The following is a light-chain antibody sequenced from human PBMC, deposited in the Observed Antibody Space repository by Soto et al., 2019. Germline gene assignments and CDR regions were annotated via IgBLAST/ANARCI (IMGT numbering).Light chain of an antibody. J-gene: IGKJ1*01. CDR3: HQYGYLGT. Sequence: EIVLTQSPGTLSLSPGERATLSCRASQSVSSRHLAWYQQKPGQAPSLLIYGASSRATGIPDRFSGSGSGTDFTLTISRLEPEDFAVYFCHQYGYLGTFGQGTKVEIK. CDR2: GAS. CDR1: QSVSSRH. V-gene: IGKV3-20*01.